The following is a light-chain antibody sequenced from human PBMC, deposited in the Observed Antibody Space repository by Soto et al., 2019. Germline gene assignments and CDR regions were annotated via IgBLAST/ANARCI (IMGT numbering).Light chain of an antibody. CDR2: DAS. V-gene: IGKV3-11*01. CDR1: QSVSIY. J-gene: IGKJ4*01. CDR3: QQRSSGPLP. Sequence: EIVLTQSPATLSLSPGERATLSCRASQSVSIYLAWYQQKPGQAPRLLIYDASNRATGIPARFSGSGSGTNFSLTISSLEPEDFDFYYCQQRSSGPLPFGGGTRGDIK.